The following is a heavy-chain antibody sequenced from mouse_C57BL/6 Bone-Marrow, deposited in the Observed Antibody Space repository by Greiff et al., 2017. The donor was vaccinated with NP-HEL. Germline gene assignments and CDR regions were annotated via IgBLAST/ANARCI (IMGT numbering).Heavy chain of an antibody. J-gene: IGHJ2*01. CDR3: AKFNWGFED. V-gene: IGHV1-82*01. Sequence: QVQLKQSGPELVKPGASVKISCKASGYSFSSSWMNWVKQRPGKGLEWIGRIYPGDGDTNYNGKFKGKATLTADKSSSTAYMRLSSLTAEDSAVYFCAKFNWGFEDWGQGTTLTVSS. CDR1: GYSFSSSW. D-gene: IGHD4-1*01. CDR2: IYPGDGDT.